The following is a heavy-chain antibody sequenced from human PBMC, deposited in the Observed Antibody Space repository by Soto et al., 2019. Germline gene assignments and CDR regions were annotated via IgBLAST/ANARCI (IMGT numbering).Heavy chain of an antibody. CDR1: GGSISGYY. Sequence: SETLSLTCTVSGGSISGYYWTWIRQPPGKGLEWIGYIYYSGSTNYNPSLKSRVTISLETSKRQFSLKLASVTAADTAVYYCARGFGIVTAGTVGWFDSWGQGTMVTVSS. CDR3: ARGFGIVTAGTVGWFDS. CDR2: IYYSGST. V-gene: IGHV4-59*01. D-gene: IGHD6-13*01. J-gene: IGHJ5*01.